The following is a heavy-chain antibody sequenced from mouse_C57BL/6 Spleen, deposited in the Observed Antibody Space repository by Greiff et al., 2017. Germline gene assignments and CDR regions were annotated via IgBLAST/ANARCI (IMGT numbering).Heavy chain of an antibody. Sequence: VQLVESGAELARPGASVKLSCKASGYTFTSYGISWVKQRTGQGLEWIGEIYPRSGNTYYNEKFKGKATLTADKSSSTAYMELRRLTSEDSAVYFCAREGYDYDSYFDYWGQGTTRTVSS. D-gene: IGHD2-4*01. CDR3: AREGYDYDSYFDY. V-gene: IGHV1-81*01. CDR2: IYPRSGNT. J-gene: IGHJ2*01. CDR1: GYTFTSYG.